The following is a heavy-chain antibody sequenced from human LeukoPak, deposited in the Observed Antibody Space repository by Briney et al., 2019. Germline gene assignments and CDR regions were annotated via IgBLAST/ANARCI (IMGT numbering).Heavy chain of an antibody. J-gene: IGHJ4*02. D-gene: IGHD2-15*01. CDR2: IYYSGST. CDR1: GGSISSSSYY. Sequence: SETLSLTCTVSGGSISSSSYYRGWIRQPPGKGLEWIGSIYYSGSTYYNPSLKSRVTISVDTSKNQFSLKLSSVTAADTAVYYCARRSSCSGGSCSLGLDYWGQGTLVTVSS. CDR3: ARRSSCSGGSCSLGLDY. V-gene: IGHV4-39*01.